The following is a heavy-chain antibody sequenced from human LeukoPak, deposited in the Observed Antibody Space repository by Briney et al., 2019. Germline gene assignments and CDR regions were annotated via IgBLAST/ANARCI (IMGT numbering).Heavy chain of an antibody. CDR3: AKARGDNWAAALLDYFDY. Sequence: PSETLSLTCTVSGGSISSGGYYWSWVRQAPGKGLEWVSAISGSGATTYYADSVKGRFTISRDNSKNTLYLQMNSLRVEDTAMFYCAKARGDNWAAALLDYFDYWGQGTLVTVSS. CDR2: ISGSGATT. D-gene: IGHD6-13*01. J-gene: IGHJ4*02. V-gene: IGHV3-23*01. CDR1: GGSISSGGYY.